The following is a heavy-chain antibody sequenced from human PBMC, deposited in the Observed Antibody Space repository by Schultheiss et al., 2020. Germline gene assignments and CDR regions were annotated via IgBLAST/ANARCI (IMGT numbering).Heavy chain of an antibody. Sequence: ASVKVSCKASGYTFTGYYMHWVRQAPGQGLEWMGWINPNSGGTNYAQKFQGRVTMTRDTSISTAYMELSRLRSDDTAVYYCARSRLDYGDYHFDYWGQGTLVTVSS. CDR1: GYTFTGYY. D-gene: IGHD4-17*01. CDR2: INPNSGGT. V-gene: IGHV1-2*02. J-gene: IGHJ4*02. CDR3: ARSRLDYGDYHFDY.